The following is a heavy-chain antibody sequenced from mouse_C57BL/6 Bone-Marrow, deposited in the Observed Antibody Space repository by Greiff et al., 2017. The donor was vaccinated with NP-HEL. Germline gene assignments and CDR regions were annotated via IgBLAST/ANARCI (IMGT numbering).Heavy chain of an antibody. V-gene: IGHV1-59*01. Sequence: QVQLQQSGAELVRPGTSVKLSCKASGYTFTSYWMHWVKQRPGQGLEWIGVIDPSDSYTNYNQKFKGKATLTVDTSSSTAYMQLSILTSEDSAVYYCARSDYDGFVFDYWGQGTTLTVSS. J-gene: IGHJ2*01. CDR2: IDPSDSYT. D-gene: IGHD2-3*01. CDR1: GYTFTSYW. CDR3: ARSDYDGFVFDY.